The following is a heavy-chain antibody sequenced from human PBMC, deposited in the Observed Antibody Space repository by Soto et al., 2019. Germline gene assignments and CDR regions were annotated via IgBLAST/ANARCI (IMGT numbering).Heavy chain of an antibody. CDR2: INPSGGST. Sequence: QVQLAQSGAEVKKPGASVKVSCKASGYTFTAYYIHWVRQAPGQGLEWMGMINPSGGSTRYAQKFQGRVTMTRDTSTSTVYMDLSSLRSEDTAVYYCATLYTAFDYWGQGTLVTVSS. J-gene: IGHJ4*02. CDR1: GYTFTAYY. D-gene: IGHD4-4*01. CDR3: ATLYTAFDY. V-gene: IGHV1-46*01.